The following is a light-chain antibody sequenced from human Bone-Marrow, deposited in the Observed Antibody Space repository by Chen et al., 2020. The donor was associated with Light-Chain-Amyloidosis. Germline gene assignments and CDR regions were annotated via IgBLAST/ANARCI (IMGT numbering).Light chain of an antibody. J-gene: IGLJ3*02. V-gene: IGLV3-21*02. CDR2: DDS. CDR3: QVWDRSSDRPV. CDR1: NIGSTS. Sequence: SYVLTQPSSVSVAPGQTATIACGGNNIGSTSVHWYQQTPGQAPLLVVYDDSDRPSGIPERLSGSNSGNTATLIISRVGAGDEADYYCQVWDRSSDRPVFGGGTKLTVL.